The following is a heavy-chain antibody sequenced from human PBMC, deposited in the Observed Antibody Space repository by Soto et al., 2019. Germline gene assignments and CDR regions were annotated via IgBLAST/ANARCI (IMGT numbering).Heavy chain of an antibody. Sequence: SETLSLTCTVSGGCISSYYWSWIRQPPGKGLEWIGYIYYSGSTNYNPSLKSRVTISVDTSKNQFSLKLSSVTAADTAVYYCARVGIAVADVSALDYWGQGTLVTVSS. J-gene: IGHJ4*02. CDR2: IYYSGST. CDR3: ARVGIAVADVSALDY. CDR1: GGCISSYY. D-gene: IGHD6-19*01. V-gene: IGHV4-59*01.